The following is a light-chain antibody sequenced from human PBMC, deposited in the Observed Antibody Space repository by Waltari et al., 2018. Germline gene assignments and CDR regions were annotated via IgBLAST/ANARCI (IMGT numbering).Light chain of an antibody. J-gene: IGLJ2*01. CDR1: KLGDKY. V-gene: IGLV3-1*01. CDR3: QAWDSSVV. CDR2: EYR. Sequence: SYELTQPPSVSVSPGQTASITCSGDKLGDKYACWYQQKPGQSPVLVIYEYRKRPSGIPERFSGSKSGNTATLTISGTQAMDEADYYCQAWDSSVVFGGGTKLTVL.